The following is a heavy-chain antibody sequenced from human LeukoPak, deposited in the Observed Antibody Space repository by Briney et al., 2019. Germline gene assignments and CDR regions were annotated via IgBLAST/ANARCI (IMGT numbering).Heavy chain of an antibody. Sequence: GGSLKLSCAASGFTFSGSAMHWVRQASGKGLEWVGRIRSKANSYATAYAASVKGRFTISRDDSKNTAYLQMNSLKTEDTAVYYCTRPYGGYSGMWYYFDYWGQGNLVTVSS. J-gene: IGHJ4*02. V-gene: IGHV3-73*01. CDR2: IRSKANSYAT. CDR1: GFTFSGSA. CDR3: TRPYGGYSGMWYYFDY. D-gene: IGHD5-12*01.